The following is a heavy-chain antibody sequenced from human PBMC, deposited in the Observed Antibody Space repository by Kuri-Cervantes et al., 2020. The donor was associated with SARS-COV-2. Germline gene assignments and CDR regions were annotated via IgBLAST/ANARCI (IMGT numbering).Heavy chain of an antibody. CDR1: GFIFRNYV. D-gene: IGHD2-21*01. CDR3: VGDESNVVQRGF. J-gene: IGHJ4*02. CDR2: IRNYGGSP. V-gene: IGHV3-64D*08. Sequence: GESLEISCSASGFIFRNYVMYWVRQVPGKGLEYVSSIRNYGGSPYYGDSVKGRFTISRDNSKNTLYLQMDSLRVEDTAVYYCVGDESNVVQRGFWGQGSLVTVSS.